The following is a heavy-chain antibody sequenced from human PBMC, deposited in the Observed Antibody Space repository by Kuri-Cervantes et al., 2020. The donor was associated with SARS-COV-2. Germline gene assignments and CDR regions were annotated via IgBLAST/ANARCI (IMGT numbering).Heavy chain of an antibody. CDR2: ISGSGEST. D-gene: IGHD7-27*01. Sequence: GGSLRLSCAASGFTFSSYSMNWVRQAPGKGLEWVSAISGSGESTYYGDSVKGRFTISRDNSKNTLYLQMNSLRAEDTAVYYCVRDGDHWHFDYWGQGTLVTVSS. V-gene: IGHV3-23*01. CDR3: VRDGDHWHFDY. CDR1: GFTFSSYS. J-gene: IGHJ4*02.